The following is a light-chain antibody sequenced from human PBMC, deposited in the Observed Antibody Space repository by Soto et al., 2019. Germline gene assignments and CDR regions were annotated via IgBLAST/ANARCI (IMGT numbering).Light chain of an antibody. Sequence: IQMNQSPSTLSAYVGDRVTITCRASQTITRWMAWYQQKPGKAPKLLIFSASGLQSGVPSRFSGGGYGTEFTLTISSLQLEDFATYYCQQSHTNPLPFGGGSNVAIK. J-gene: IGKJ4*01. CDR3: QQSHTNPLP. CDR1: QTITRW. CDR2: SAS. V-gene: IGKV1-39*01.